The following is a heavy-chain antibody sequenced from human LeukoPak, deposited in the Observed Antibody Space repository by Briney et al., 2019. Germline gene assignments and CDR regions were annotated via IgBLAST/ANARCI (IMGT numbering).Heavy chain of an antibody. D-gene: IGHD3-3*01. CDR2: IYYSGST. Sequence: SETLSLTCTVSGGSISSYYWSWIRQPPGKGLEWIGYIYYSGSTNYNPSLKSRVTISVDTSKNQFSLKLSPVTAADTAVYYCARGVNYDFWSGYYNDAFDIWGQGTMVTVSS. CDR1: GGSISSYY. CDR3: ARGVNYDFWSGYYNDAFDI. J-gene: IGHJ3*02. V-gene: IGHV4-59*01.